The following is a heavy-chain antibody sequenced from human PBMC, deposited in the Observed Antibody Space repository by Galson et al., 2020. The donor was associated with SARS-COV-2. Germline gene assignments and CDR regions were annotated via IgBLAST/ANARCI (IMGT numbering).Heavy chain of an antibody. D-gene: IGHD1-26*01. CDR1: GGSFSGYY. V-gene: IGHV4-34*01. Sequence: SETLSLTCAVYGGSFSGYYWSWIRQPPGKGLEWIGEINHSGSTNYNPSLKSRVTISVDTSKNQFSLKLSSVTAADTAVYYCARTTPLGYYFDDWGQGTLVTVSS. CDR3: ARTTPLGYYFDD. J-gene: IGHJ4*02. CDR2: INHSGST.